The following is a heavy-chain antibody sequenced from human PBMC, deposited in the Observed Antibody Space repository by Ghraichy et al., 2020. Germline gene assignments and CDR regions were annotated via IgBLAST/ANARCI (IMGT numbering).Heavy chain of an antibody. CDR1: GFPFSDYY. Sequence: GESLNISCAASGFPFSDYYLSWIRQAPGKGPEWISYLNGTGGIIRYVDSVKGRFTISRDNAKNSLFLQMNSLRADDTAVYFCALGGDYFDYLGRGTLVVVSS. CDR3: ALGGDYFDY. CDR2: LNGTGGII. D-gene: IGHD3-10*01. J-gene: IGHJ4*01. V-gene: IGHV3-11*01.